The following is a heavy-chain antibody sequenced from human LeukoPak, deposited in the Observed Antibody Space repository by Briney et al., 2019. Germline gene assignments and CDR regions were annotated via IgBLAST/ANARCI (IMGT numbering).Heavy chain of an antibody. D-gene: IGHD4-23*01. CDR1: GYILTNYN. CDR2: INTYKGDT. V-gene: IGHV1-18*01. CDR3: AREFGHCYGDNCFYFFDT. Sequence: GASVKVSCKASGYILTNYNISWVRQAPGQGLEWMGWINTYKGDTLYAQKLQGRVTMTADTSTNTAYMELRSLRFDDTAVYYCAREFGHCYGDNCFYFFDTWGQGFRVTVSS. J-gene: IGHJ4*02.